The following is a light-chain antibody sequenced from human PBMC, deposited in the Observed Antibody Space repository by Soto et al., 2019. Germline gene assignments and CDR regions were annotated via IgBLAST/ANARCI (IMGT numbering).Light chain of an antibody. V-gene: IGLV2-14*01. CDR3: TSYTSSSTYV. CDR2: DVR. CDR1: SSDVGGYNY. Sequence: QSALTQPASVSGSPGQSITISCTGTSSDVGGYNYVSWFQQHPGKAPKLMIYDVRNRPSGISSRFSGSKSGNTASLTISGLQSEDEADYYCTSYTSSSTYVFVTGTKVTVL. J-gene: IGLJ1*01.